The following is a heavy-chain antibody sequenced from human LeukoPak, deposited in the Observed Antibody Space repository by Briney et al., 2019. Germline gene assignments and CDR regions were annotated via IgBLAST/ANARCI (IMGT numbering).Heavy chain of an antibody. CDR3: ARGSSGNSFPFDY. V-gene: IGHV4-39*07. CDR2: IYYSGST. CDR1: GGSISSSSYY. Sequence: SETLSLTCTVSGGSISSSSYYWGWIRQPPGKGLEWIGSIYYSGSTYYNPSLKSRVTISVDTSKNQFSLRLSSVTAADTAVYYCARGSSGNSFPFDYWGQGTLVTVSS. J-gene: IGHJ4*02. D-gene: IGHD3-22*01.